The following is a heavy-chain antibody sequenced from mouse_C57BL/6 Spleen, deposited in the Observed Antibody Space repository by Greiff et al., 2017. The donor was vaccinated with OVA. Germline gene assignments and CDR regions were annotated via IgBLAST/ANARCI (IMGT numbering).Heavy chain of an antibody. CDR2: IYPGGGYT. Sequence: VQLQQSGAELVRPGTSVKMSCKASGYTFTNYWIGWAKQRPGHGLEWIGDIYPGGGYTNYNEQFKGQATLTADKSSRTADMHFSSLTSEDSAIYYCARGDGYFDYWGQGTTLTVSS. CDR1: GYTFTNYW. CDR3: ARGDGYFDY. V-gene: IGHV1-63*01. J-gene: IGHJ2*01. D-gene: IGHD2-3*01.